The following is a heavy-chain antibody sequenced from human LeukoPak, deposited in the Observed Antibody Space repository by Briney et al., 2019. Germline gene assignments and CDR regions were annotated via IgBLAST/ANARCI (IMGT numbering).Heavy chain of an antibody. CDR3: ARDSGDYYDSSGYLYDY. Sequence: GASVKVSCKASGGTFSSYAISWVRQAPGQGLEWMGGIIPIFGTANYAQKFQGRVTITADESTSTAYMELSSLRSEDTAVYYCARDSGDYYDSSGYLYDYWGQGTLVTVSS. J-gene: IGHJ4*02. CDR2: IIPIFGTA. CDR1: GGTFSSYA. V-gene: IGHV1-69*13. D-gene: IGHD3-22*01.